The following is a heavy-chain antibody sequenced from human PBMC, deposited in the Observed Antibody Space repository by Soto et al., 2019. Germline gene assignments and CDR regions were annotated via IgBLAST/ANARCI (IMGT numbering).Heavy chain of an antibody. CDR3: ARQARPQAEYFQH. J-gene: IGHJ1*01. D-gene: IGHD1-1*01. Sequence: GESLKISCKGSGYSFTTYWIGWVRQMSGKGLEWMGIIYPDDSDTRYSPSFQGQVTISADKSISTAYLHWSSLEASDTAMYYCARQARPQAEYFQHWGQGTLVTVSS. CDR1: GYSFTTYW. V-gene: IGHV5-51*01. CDR2: IYPDDSDT.